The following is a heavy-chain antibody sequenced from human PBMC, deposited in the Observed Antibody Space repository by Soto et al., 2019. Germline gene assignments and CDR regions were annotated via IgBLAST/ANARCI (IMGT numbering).Heavy chain of an antibody. D-gene: IGHD5-12*01. J-gene: IGHJ4*02. CDR1: GWSLTGYY. Sequence: QVQLQQWGAGLLKPSETLSLTCTVNGWSLTGYYWSWIRQPPGKGLEWIGEVKDGGSTNYSTSLRGRVSISADTSKTHFSLRLNSVTAADTAVYFCARGQEGIVATHWDQGALVTVSS. V-gene: IGHV4-34*01. CDR3: ARGQEGIVATH. CDR2: VKDGGST.